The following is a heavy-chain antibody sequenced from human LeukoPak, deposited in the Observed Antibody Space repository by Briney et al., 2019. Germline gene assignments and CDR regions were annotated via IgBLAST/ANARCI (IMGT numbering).Heavy chain of an antibody. D-gene: IGHD6-19*01. CDR3: AKAVAGTFFDY. CDR2: ISGSGGST. Sequence: SGGSLRLSCAASGFTFTNYAMNWVRQAPGKGLECVSVISGSGGSTYYADSVKGRFTISRDNSKNTLYLQMNSLRAEDTAVYYCAKAVAGTFFDYWGQGTLVTVSS. V-gene: IGHV3-23*01. J-gene: IGHJ4*02. CDR1: GFTFTNYA.